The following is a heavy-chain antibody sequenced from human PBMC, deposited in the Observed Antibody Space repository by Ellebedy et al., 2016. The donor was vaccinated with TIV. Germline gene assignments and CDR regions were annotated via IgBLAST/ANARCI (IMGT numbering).Heavy chain of an antibody. CDR2: IKQDEGEK. D-gene: IGHD6-19*01. CDR1: GFTFSSYW. J-gene: IGHJ6*02. V-gene: IGHV3-7*03. CDR3: ARGPEWLVRDGVDV. Sequence: GESLKISCAASGFTFSSYWMSWVRQAPGKGLEWVANIKQDEGEKYYVDSVKGRFTISRDNAQSSLYLQMNSLRAEDTAVYFCARGPEWLVRDGVDVWGQGTTVTVSS.